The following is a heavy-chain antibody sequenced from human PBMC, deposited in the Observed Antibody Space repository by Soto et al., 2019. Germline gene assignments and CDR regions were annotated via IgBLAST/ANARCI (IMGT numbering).Heavy chain of an antibody. CDR1: GLSFSGSA. CDR3: TRHIGYDYVWGSYRRGAPSDY. CDR2: IRSKANSYAT. D-gene: IGHD3-16*02. J-gene: IGHJ4*02. Sequence: HPGGSLRLSCAAYGLSFSGSAMHWVRQASGKGLEWVGRIRSKANSYATAYAASVKGRFTISRDDSKNTAYLQMNSLKTEDTAVYYCTRHIGYDYVWGSYRRGAPSDYWGQGT. V-gene: IGHV3-73*01.